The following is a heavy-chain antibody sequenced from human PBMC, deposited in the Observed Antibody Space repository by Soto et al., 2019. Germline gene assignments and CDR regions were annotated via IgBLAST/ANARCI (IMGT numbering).Heavy chain of an antibody. V-gene: IGHV3-7*05. CDR3: ARDGGTDRHAYEFDY. J-gene: IGHJ4*02. CDR1: KFTFSSYW. D-gene: IGHD6-6*01. CDR2: IKEDGSEK. Sequence: GGSLRLSCAASKFTFSSYWMSWVRQAPGKGLEWVANIKEDGSEKNYVDSVKGRFTISRDNAKNSLYLQMNSLRAEDTAVYYCARDGGTDRHAYEFDYWGQGTLVTVSS.